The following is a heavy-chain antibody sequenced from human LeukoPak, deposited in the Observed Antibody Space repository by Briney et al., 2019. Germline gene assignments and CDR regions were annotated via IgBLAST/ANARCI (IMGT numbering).Heavy chain of an antibody. CDR1: GGSISSGGYY. V-gene: IGHV4-31*03. CDR2: IYYSGST. Sequence: PSETLSLTCTVSGGSISSGGYYWSWIRQHPGKGLEWIGYIYYSGSTYYNPSLKSRVTISVDTSKNQFSLKLSSVTAADTAVYYCAIGGPLYYGTDVWGQGTTVTVSS. J-gene: IGHJ6*02. D-gene: IGHD3-16*01. CDR3: AIGGPLYYGTDV.